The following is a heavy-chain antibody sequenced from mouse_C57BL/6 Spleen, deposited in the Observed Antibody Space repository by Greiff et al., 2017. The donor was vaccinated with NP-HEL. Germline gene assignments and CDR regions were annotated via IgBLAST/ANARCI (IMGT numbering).Heavy chain of an antibody. CDR3: ARKSSSYYFDY. D-gene: IGHD1-1*01. V-gene: IGHV3-6*01. CDR1: GYSITSGYY. Sequence: EVKLQESGPGLVKPSQSLSLTCSVTGYSITSGYYWNWIRQFPGNKLEWMGYISYDGSNNYNPSLKNRISITRDTSKNQFFLKLNSVTTEDTATYYCARKSSSYYFDYWGQGTTLTVSS. CDR2: ISYDGSN. J-gene: IGHJ2*01.